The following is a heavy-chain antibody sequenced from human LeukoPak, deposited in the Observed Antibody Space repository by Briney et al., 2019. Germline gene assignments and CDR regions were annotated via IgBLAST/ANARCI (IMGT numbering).Heavy chain of an antibody. Sequence: GASVKVSCKASGYTFTSYDINWVRQATGQGLEWMGWMNPNSGNTGYAQKFQGRVTMTRNTSISTAYMELSSLRSEDTAVYYGARLLASCSTTGCYTGPYYHMDAWGQGTPATVSS. CDR2: MNPNSGNT. CDR3: ARLLASCSTTGCYTGPYYHMDA. D-gene: IGHD2-2*01. J-gene: IGHJ6*03. CDR1: GYTFTSYD. V-gene: IGHV1-8*01.